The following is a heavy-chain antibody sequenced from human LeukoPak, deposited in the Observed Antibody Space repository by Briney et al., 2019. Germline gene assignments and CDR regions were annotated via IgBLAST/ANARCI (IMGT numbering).Heavy chain of an antibody. CDR3: ARDLAYGDYPIPSYYFAY. V-gene: IGHV4-59*01. J-gene: IGHJ4*02. CDR2: IYYSGST. Sequence: SETLSLTCTVSGGSISSYYWSWIRQPPGKGLEWIGYIYYSGSTNYNPSLKSRVSISVDTSKNQFSLRLSSLTAADTAVYYCARDLAYGDYPIPSYYFAYWGQGTLVTVSS. CDR1: GGSISSYY. D-gene: IGHD4-17*01.